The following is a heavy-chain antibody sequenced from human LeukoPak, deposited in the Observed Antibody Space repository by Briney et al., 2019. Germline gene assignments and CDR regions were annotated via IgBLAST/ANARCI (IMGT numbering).Heavy chain of an antibody. Sequence: GGSLRLSCAASGFTFSSYAMSWVRQAPGKGLVWVSCINSGGSSTRYADSVKGRFTISRDNAKNTLYLQMNSLRAEDTAVYYCARDWRYSNYVAANWFDPWGQGTLVTVSS. V-gene: IGHV3-74*01. J-gene: IGHJ5*02. D-gene: IGHD4-11*01. CDR2: INSGGSST. CDR1: GFTFSSYA. CDR3: ARDWRYSNYVAANWFDP.